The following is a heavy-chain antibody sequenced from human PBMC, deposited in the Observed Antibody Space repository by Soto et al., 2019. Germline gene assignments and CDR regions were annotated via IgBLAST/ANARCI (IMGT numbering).Heavy chain of an antibody. J-gene: IGHJ6*02. V-gene: IGHV1-3*01. D-gene: IGHD3-22*01. CDR3: ASAFSNSSSGYYLGYYYYGMDV. CDR1: GYTFTSYA. Sequence: ASVKVSCKASGYTFTSYAMHWVRQAPGQRLEWMGWINAGNGNTKYSQKFQGRVTITRDTSASTAYMELSSLRSEDTAVYYCASAFSNSSSGYYLGYYYYGMDVSGQGPTVTVS. CDR2: INAGNGNT.